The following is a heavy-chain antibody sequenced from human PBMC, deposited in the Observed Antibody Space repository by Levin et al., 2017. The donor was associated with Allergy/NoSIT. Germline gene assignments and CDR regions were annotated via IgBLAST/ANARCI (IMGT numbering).Heavy chain of an antibody. CDR3: ARSLVRGDAFDI. CDR2: ISYDGSNK. D-gene: IGHD3-10*02. CDR1: GFTFSSYA. Sequence: LSLTCAASGFTFSSYAMHWVRQAPGKGLEWVAVISYDGSNKYYADSVKGRFTISRDNSKNTLYLQMNSLRAEDTAVYYCARSLVRGDAFDIWGQGTMVTVSS. V-gene: IGHV3-30-3*01. J-gene: IGHJ3*02.